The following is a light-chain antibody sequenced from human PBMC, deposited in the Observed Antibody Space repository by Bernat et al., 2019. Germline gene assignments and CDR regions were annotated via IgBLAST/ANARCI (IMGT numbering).Light chain of an antibody. J-gene: IGLJ1*01. CDR2: DVS. CDR3: SSYSSTPAHYV. V-gene: IGLV2-14*03. Sequence: QSALTQPASVSGSPGQSITISCTGTSGDVGGYNYVSWYQQHPGKAPKLMIHDVSYRPSGVSDRFSGSKSGNTDSLTISGLQAEDEADYYCSSYSSTPAHYVFGTGTKVTVL. CDR1: SGDVGGYNY.